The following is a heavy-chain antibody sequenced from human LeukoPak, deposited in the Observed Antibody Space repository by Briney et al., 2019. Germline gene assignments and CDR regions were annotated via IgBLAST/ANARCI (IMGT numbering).Heavy chain of an antibody. CDR3: ARLGWPLTSSWF. D-gene: IGHD5-24*01. CDR1: GYSLATYT. V-gene: IGHV5-10-1*01. CDR2: IDPSDSYT. Sequence: GESLKISCMASGYSLATYTVGWVRQMPGKGLEWMGTIDPSDSYTNYSPSFQGHVTISADKSISTAYLQCSSLKASDTAIYYCARLGWPLTSSWF. J-gene: IGHJ5*01.